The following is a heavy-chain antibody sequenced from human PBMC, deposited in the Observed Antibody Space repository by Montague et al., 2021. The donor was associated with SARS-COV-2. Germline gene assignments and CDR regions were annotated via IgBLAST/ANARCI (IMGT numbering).Heavy chain of an antibody. D-gene: IGHD3-3*01. V-gene: IGHV3-23*03. Sequence: SRRLSCAASGFTFSSYAMSWVRQAPGKGLEWVSVIYSGGSSTYYADSVKGRFTISRDNSKNTLYLQMNSLRAEDTAVYYCAKDPHYDFWSGYYFDCWGQGTLVTVSS. CDR2: IYSGGSST. CDR3: AKDPHYDFWSGYYFDC. J-gene: IGHJ4*02. CDR1: GFTFSSYA.